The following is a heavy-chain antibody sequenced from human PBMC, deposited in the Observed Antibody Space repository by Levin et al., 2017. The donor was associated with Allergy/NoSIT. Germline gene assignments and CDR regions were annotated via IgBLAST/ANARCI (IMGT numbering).Heavy chain of an antibody. V-gene: IGHV3-49*03. CDR3: IRDPRPYYFMDV. J-gene: IGHJ6*03. Sequence: GGSLRLSCRTSGFTFGDYDMSWFRQAPGKGLEWVSFIGSEAYGGTTEYAASVKGRFTISRDDSKSTAYLQMNSLKSEDTAVYYCIRDPRPYYFMDVWGKGTTVTVSS. CDR2: IGSEAYGGTT. CDR1: GFTFGDYD.